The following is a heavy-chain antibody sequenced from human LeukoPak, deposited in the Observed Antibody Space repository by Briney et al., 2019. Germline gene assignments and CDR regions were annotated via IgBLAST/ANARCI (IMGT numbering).Heavy chain of an antibody. D-gene: IGHD2-2*02. J-gene: IGHJ6*04. CDR2: IHTSGST. CDR1: GASINKDY. CDR3: VRDEYRDV. V-gene: IGHV4-4*07. Sequence: SETLSLTCTVSGASINKDYWSWIRQPAGKGLEWIGRIHTSGSTHHNPSLKSRVTMSIDASKNQFSLKLSSVTAADTAVYYCVRDEYRDVWGKGTTVTVSS.